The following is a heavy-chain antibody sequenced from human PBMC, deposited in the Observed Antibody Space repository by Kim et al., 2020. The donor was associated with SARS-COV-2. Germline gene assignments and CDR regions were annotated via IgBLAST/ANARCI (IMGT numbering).Heavy chain of an antibody. CDR3: ARTYSSSAPFVKNWYFDL. Sequence: ASVKVSCKASGYTFTGYYMHWVRQAPGQGLEWMGWINPNSGGTNYAQKFQGRVTMTRDTSISTAYMELSRLRSDDTAVYYCARTYSSSAPFVKNWYFDLWGRGTLVTVSS. J-gene: IGHJ2*01. CDR2: INPNSGGT. V-gene: IGHV1-2*02. CDR1: GYTFTGYY. D-gene: IGHD6-6*01.